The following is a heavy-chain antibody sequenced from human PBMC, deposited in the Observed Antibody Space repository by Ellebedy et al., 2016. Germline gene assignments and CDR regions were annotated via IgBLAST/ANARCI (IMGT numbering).Heavy chain of an antibody. J-gene: IGHJ4*02. V-gene: IGHV3-53*01. D-gene: IGHD1-26*01. CDR3: ARSLAGATYGGTDY. Sequence: GESLKISCAASGFTVSSNYMSWVRQAPGKGLEWVSFISSGGSTAYADSVKGRFTISRDDSKNTVYLQMDSLRAEDTAVYYCARSLAGATYGGTDYWGRGTLVTVSS. CDR2: ISSGGST. CDR1: GFTVSSNY.